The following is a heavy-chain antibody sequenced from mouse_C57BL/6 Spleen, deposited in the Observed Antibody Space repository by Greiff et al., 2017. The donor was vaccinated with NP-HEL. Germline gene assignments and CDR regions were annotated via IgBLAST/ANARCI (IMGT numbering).Heavy chain of an antibody. CDR2: IRSKSNNYAT. CDR3: VRQTGYYFDY. CDR1: GFSFNTYA. J-gene: IGHJ2*01. D-gene: IGHD4-1*01. Sequence: EVQRVESGGGLVQPKGSLKLSCAASGFSFNTYAMNWVRQAPGKGLEWVARIRSKSNNYATYYADSVKYRFTISRDDSESMLYLQMNNLKTEDTAMYYCVRQTGYYFDYWGQGTTLTVSS. V-gene: IGHV10-1*01.